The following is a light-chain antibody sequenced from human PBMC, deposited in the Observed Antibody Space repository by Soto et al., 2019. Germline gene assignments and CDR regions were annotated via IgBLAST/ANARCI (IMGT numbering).Light chain of an antibody. V-gene: IGLV2-14*01. Sequence: QSALTQPASVSGSPGQSITISCTGTSSDVDGYNYVSWYQQHPGKAPKLMIYDVSNRPSGVSNRFSGSKSGNTASLTISGLHAEDEADYYCSSYTSSSTVVFGGGTQLTVL. CDR3: SSYTSSSTVV. J-gene: IGLJ2*01. CDR1: SSDVDGYNY. CDR2: DVS.